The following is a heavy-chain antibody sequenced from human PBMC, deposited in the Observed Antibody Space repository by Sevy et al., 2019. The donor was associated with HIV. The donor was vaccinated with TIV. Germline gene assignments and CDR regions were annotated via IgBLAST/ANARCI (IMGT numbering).Heavy chain of an antibody. CDR1: EFIFSSHA. Sequence: GGSLRLSCVASEFIFSSHAVSWVRQAPGKGLEWVSAISGDGENTHYADSVRGRFTISRDNFKNTLYLQMNSLRAEDTALYYCARGGRGIGACDIWGQGTMVTVSS. J-gene: IGHJ3*02. CDR2: ISGDGENT. CDR3: ARGGRGIGACDI. D-gene: IGHD1-26*01. V-gene: IGHV3-23*01.